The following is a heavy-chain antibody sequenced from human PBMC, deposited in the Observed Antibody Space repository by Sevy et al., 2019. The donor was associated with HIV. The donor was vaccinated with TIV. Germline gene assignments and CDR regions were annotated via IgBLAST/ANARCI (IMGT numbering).Heavy chain of an antibody. V-gene: IGHV3-48*02. CDR2: TSGNSGAI. Sequence: GGSLRLSCTVSGFIFSRYSMNWVRQAPGKGLEWTSYTSGNSGAIYYPDSVKGRFTVSRDSANNALFLQMSSLKDDDTAVYYCARGPDCGGDCDVGFYYPLDVWGQGTTVTVSS. CDR3: ARGPDCGGDCDVGFYYPLDV. J-gene: IGHJ6*02. D-gene: IGHD2-21*02. CDR1: GFIFSRYS.